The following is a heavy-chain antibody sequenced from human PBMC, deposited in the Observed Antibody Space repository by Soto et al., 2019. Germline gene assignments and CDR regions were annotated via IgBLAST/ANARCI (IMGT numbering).Heavy chain of an antibody. J-gene: IGHJ4*02. Sequence: GGSLRLSCAASGFTFSSYGMHWVRQAPGKGLEWVAVIWYDGSNKYYADSVKGRFTISRDNSKNTLYLQMNSLRAEDTAVYYCARDLGRIAAAGTGESLDYWGQGTLVTVSS. D-gene: IGHD6-13*01. CDR3: ARDLGRIAAAGTGESLDY. CDR1: GFTFSSYG. V-gene: IGHV3-33*01. CDR2: IWYDGSNK.